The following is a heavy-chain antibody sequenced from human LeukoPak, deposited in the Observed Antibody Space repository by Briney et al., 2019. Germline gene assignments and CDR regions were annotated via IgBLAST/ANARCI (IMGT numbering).Heavy chain of an antibody. CDR1: GFTFSSYG. V-gene: IGHV3-33*06. D-gene: IGHD4-17*01. Sequence: GRSLRLSCAASGFTFSSYGMHWVRQAPGKGLEWVAVIWYDGSNKYYADSVKGRFTISRDNSKNTLYLQMNSLRAEDTAVYYCAKDGVLPTVTTTRIYYYYGMDVWGQGTTVTVSS. CDR2: IWYDGSNK. CDR3: AKDGVLPTVTTTRIYYYYGMDV. J-gene: IGHJ6*02.